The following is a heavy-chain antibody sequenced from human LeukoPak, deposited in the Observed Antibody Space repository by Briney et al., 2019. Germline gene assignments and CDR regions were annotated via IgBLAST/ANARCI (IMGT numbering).Heavy chain of an antibody. CDR1: GFTFRDYA. J-gene: IGHJ4*02. CDR2: ISASGDRGGST. CDR3: AKEALDDYGSGSYWGLIDY. V-gene: IGHV3-23*01. D-gene: IGHD3-10*01. Sequence: SGGSLRLSCEASGFTFRDYAMNWVRQAPGKGLEWVSAISASGDRGGSTSFADSVKGRFTISRDNSKNTLYLQMNNLRAEDTAVYYCAKEALDDYGSGSYWGLIDYWGQGTRVTVSS.